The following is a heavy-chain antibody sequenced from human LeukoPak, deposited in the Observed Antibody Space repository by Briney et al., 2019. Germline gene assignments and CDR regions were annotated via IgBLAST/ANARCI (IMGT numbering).Heavy chain of an antibody. V-gene: IGHV3-74*01. CDR1: GFTFSTYW. J-gene: IGHJ1*01. CDR3: ARDSQEFFQH. Sequence: GGSLRLSCAASGFTFSTYWMHWVRQAPGKGLVWVSRINGEGRSTSHADSVKGRFTISRDNAKNTLYLQMNSLRTEDTALYYCARDSQEFFQHWGQGTLVTVSS. CDR2: INGEGRST.